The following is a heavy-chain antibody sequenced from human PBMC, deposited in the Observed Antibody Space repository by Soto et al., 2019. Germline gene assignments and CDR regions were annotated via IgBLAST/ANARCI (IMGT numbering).Heavy chain of an antibody. CDR3: ARLESLENWFDP. Sequence: QVQLQESGPGLVKPSQTLSLTCTVSGGSISSGGYYWSWIRQHPGKGLEGMGYIYYSGSTYYNPSLKSRVTISVDTSKNQFSLKLSSVTAADTAVYYCARLESLENWFDPWGQGTLVTVSS. V-gene: IGHV4-31*03. CDR1: GGSISSGGYY. CDR2: IYYSGST. J-gene: IGHJ5*02.